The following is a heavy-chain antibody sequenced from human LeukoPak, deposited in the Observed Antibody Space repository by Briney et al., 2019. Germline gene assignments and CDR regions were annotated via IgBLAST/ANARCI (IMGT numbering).Heavy chain of an antibody. J-gene: IGHJ4*02. Sequence: GGSLRLSCVASGFTFSSYSMSWVRQAPGKGLEWVSSISSSSSYIYYADSVKGRFTISRDNAKNSLYLQMNSLRAEDTAVYYCARGSLITIFGVVQADYWGQGTLVTVSS. CDR3: ARGSLITIFGVVQADY. V-gene: IGHV3-21*01. D-gene: IGHD3-3*01. CDR1: GFTFSSYS. CDR2: ISSSSSYI.